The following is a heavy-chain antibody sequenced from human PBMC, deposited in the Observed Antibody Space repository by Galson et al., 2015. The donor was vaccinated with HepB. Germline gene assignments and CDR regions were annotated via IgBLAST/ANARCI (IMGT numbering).Heavy chain of an antibody. CDR1: GFSFSSYS. CDR3: AREVGYCSGGSCYALYYFDY. J-gene: IGHJ4*02. D-gene: IGHD2-15*01. CDR2: IDRSGRYNI. Sequence: SLRLSCAASGFSFSSYSMNWVRQAPGKGLEWISYIDRSGRYNIYYTGSVKGRFTISRDDAENSLYLQMDSLRAEDTAVYYCAREVGYCSGGSCYALYYFDYWGQGTLVTVSS. V-gene: IGHV3-48*01.